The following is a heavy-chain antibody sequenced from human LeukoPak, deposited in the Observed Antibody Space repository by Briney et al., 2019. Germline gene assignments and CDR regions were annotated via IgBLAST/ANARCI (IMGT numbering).Heavy chain of an antibody. Sequence: SETLSLTCTVTGASVSSASYWSWIRQPPGKGVEWIAHIYNGVNTNYNPSLKSRVTISVDTSKNQFSLRLNSVTAADTAVYYCVRSATIAVFRYGMDVWGQGTTVTVSS. CDR2: IYNGVNT. CDR1: GASVSSASY. D-gene: IGHD5-24*01. CDR3: VRSATIAVFRYGMDV. V-gene: IGHV4-61*01. J-gene: IGHJ6*02.